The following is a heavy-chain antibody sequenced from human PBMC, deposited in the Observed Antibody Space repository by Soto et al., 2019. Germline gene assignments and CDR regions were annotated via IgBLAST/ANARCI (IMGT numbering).Heavy chain of an antibody. V-gene: IGHV3-23*01. CDR1: GFTFSSYA. CDR3: AKNGDYDSSGFTLRY. D-gene: IGHD3-22*01. J-gene: IGHJ4*02. Sequence: GGSLRPSCAASGFTFSSYAMSWVRQAPGKGLEWVSAIGGSGGSTYYEGSVKGRFTISRDNSKNTLNLQMNSLRAEDTAVYYSAKNGDYDSSGFTLRYWGQGTLVTVSS. CDR2: IGGSGGST.